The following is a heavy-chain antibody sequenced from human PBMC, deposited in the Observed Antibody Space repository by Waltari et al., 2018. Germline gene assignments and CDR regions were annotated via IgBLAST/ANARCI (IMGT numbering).Heavy chain of an antibody. V-gene: IGHV1-2*02. CDR1: GYTFTGYY. CDR2: INHNSGGT. Sequence: QVQLVQSGAEVKKPGASVKVSCKASGYTFTGYYMHWVRQAPGQGLEWMGWINHNSGGTNYAQKFQGRVTMTRDTSISTAYMELSRLRSDDTAVYYCAMWNGDYGSFQHWGQGTLVTVSS. D-gene: IGHD4-17*01. CDR3: AMWNGDYGSFQH. J-gene: IGHJ1*01.